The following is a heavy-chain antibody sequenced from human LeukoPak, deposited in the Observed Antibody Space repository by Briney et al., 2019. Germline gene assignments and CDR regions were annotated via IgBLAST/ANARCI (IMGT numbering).Heavy chain of an antibody. D-gene: IGHD6-13*01. Sequence: GGSLRLSCAASGFTFSSYSMNWVRQAPGKGLEWVSSISSSSSYIYYADSVKGRFTIPRDNAKNSLYLQMNSLRAEDTAVYYCARDPHSSSWYDFDYWGQGTLVTVSS. CDR1: GFTFSSYS. V-gene: IGHV3-21*01. CDR2: ISSSSSYI. J-gene: IGHJ4*02. CDR3: ARDPHSSSWYDFDY.